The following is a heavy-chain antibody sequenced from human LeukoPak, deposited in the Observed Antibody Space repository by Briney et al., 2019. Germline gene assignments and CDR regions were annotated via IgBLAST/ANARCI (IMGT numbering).Heavy chain of an antibody. CDR2: INHSGST. D-gene: IGHD3-10*01. CDR3: ARDGLHYGSGSYFDY. Sequence: SETLSLTCAVYGGSFSGYYWSWIRQPPGKRLEWIGEINHSGSTNYNPSLKSRVTISVDTSKNQFSLKLSSVTAADTAVYYCARDGLHYGSGSYFDYWGQGTLVTVSS. J-gene: IGHJ4*02. V-gene: IGHV4-34*01. CDR1: GGSFSGYY.